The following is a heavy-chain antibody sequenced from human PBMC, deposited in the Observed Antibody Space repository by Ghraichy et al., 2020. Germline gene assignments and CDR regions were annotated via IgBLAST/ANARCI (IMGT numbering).Heavy chain of an antibody. CDR1: GFTFSSYS. D-gene: IGHD5-18*01. CDR3: ARVGVQQLWLLLYYFDY. V-gene: IGHV3-48*02. CDR2: ISSSSSTI. Sequence: GGSLRLSCAASGFTFSSYSMNWVRQAPGKGLEWVSYISSSSSTIYYADSVKGRFTISRDNAKNSLYLQMNSLRDEDTAVYYCARVGVQQLWLLLYYFDYWGQGTLVTVSS. J-gene: IGHJ4*02.